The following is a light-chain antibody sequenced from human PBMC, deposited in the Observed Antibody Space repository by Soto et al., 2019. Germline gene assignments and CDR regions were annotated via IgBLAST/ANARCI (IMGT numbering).Light chain of an antibody. Sequence: ELVLTQSPATMSLSPGERATVSCRASQSVSSYLAWYQQKPGQAPRLLIYDASNRASGIPDRFSGSESGTDFTLTISRLEPEDFAVYYCQQYVSSPRTFGQGHTVDIK. J-gene: IGKJ1*01. CDR2: DAS. CDR1: QSVSSY. V-gene: IGKV3-20*01. CDR3: QQYVSSPRT.